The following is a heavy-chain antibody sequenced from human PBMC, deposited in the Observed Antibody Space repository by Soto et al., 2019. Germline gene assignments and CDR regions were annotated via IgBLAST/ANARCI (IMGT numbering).Heavy chain of an antibody. D-gene: IGHD3-3*01. V-gene: IGHV3-30*18. J-gene: IGHJ6*02. CDR1: GFTFSNYG. CDR3: TKRRNVLRFLEWSSGMEV. CDR2: ISDDGSNK. Sequence: GGSLRLSCAASGFTFSNYGMHWGRQAPGEGLEWVAFISDDGSNKYYADSMKGRFTMSRDNSKSTLYLQMNSLRVEDTAVYYCTKRRNVLRFLEWSSGMEVWGQGTTVTVSS.